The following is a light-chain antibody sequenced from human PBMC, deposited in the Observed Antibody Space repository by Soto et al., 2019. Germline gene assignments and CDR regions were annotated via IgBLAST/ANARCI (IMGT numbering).Light chain of an antibody. CDR3: AAWDDSLKGVV. Sequence: QSALTQPASVSGSPGQSITISCTGTSSDVGGYNYVSWYQQHPGKAPKLMIYEVSNRPSGVSNRFSGSKSGNTASLTISGLQAEDEADYYCAAWDDSLKGVVFGGGTKLTVL. CDR1: SSDVGGYNY. V-gene: IGLV2-14*01. J-gene: IGLJ2*01. CDR2: EVS.